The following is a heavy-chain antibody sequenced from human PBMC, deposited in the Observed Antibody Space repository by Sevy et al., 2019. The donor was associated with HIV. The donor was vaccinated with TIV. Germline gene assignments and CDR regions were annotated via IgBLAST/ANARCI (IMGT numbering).Heavy chain of an antibody. CDR3: AKDSRVYSSSHFDY. Sequence: GGSLRLSCAASGFTFNTHAMTWVRQAPGKGLEWVSVISGPGLSTYYADSVKGRFTISRDNSKNTLYLQMNSLRAEDTAVYYCAKDSRVYSSSHFDYWGQGTLVTVSS. CDR2: ISGPGLST. J-gene: IGHJ4*02. CDR1: GFTFNTHA. V-gene: IGHV3-23*01. D-gene: IGHD6-13*01.